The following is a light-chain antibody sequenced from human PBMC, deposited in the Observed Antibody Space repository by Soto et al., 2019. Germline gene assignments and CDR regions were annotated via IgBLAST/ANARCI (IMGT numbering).Light chain of an antibody. V-gene: IGLV4-69*01. CDR2: VHSDGSH. CDR3: QTWDTGIQV. Sequence: QPVLTQSPSASASLGASVKFTCTLDSAHSNYAIAWHQQRPEKGPRFLMRVHSDGSHNKGDGIADRFSGSSSGAERYLSISSLQSEDEADYYCQTWDTGIQVFGGGTKLTVL. CDR1: SAHSNYA. J-gene: IGLJ3*02.